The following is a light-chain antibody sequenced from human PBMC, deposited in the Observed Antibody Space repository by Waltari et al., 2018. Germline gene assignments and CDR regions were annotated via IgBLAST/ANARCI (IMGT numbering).Light chain of an antibody. Sequence: QSALTQPASVSGSPGQSITLSCTGSSSDVGTYTLVSWYQQYPGKAPKLMIYEVTKRPSGVSNRFSGSKSGNTASLTISGLQAEDEADYYCCSYAGSTTFVVFGGGTNLAVL. CDR2: EVT. V-gene: IGLV2-23*02. CDR1: SSDVGTYTL. J-gene: IGLJ2*01. CDR3: CSYAGSTTFVV.